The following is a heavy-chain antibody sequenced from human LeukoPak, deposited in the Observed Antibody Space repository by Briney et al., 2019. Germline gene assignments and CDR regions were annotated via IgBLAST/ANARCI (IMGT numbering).Heavy chain of an antibody. CDR3: AKKPNGLYYYYMDV. Sequence: QAGGSLRLSCAASGFTFSSYAMSWVRQAPGKGLEWVSAISGSGGSTYYADSVKGRFTISRDNSKNTLYLQMNSLRAEDTAVYYCAKKPNGLYYYYMDVWGKGTTVTVSS. J-gene: IGHJ6*03. CDR2: ISGSGGST. CDR1: GFTFSSYA. V-gene: IGHV3-23*01. D-gene: IGHD1-14*01.